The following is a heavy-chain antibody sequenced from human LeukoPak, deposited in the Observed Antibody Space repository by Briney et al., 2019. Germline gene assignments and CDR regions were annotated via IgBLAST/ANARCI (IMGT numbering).Heavy chain of an antibody. CDR1: GGSISSSSYY. V-gene: IGHV4-39*01. D-gene: IGHD2-2*01. Sequence: SETLSLTCTGSGGSISSSSYYWGWIRQPPGKRLEWIGSIYYSGSTYYNPSLKSRVTISVDTSKNQFSLKLSSVTAADTAVYYCARHSISDIVVVPASYFDYWGQGTLVTVSS. CDR3: ARHSISDIVVVPASYFDY. J-gene: IGHJ4*02. CDR2: IYYSGST.